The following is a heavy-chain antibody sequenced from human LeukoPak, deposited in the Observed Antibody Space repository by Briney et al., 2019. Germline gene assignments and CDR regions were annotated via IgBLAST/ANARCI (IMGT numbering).Heavy chain of an antibody. CDR2: IYSGGST. J-gene: IGHJ5*02. V-gene: IGHV3-53*01. CDR3: ARDPVDCSSTSCYHWFDP. Sequence: GGSLRLSCAASGFTVSSNYMSWVRQAPGKGLEWVSVIYSGGSTYYADSVKGRFTISRDNSKNTLYLQMNSLRAEDTAVYYCARDPVDCSSTSCYHWFDPWGQGTLVTVSS. D-gene: IGHD2-2*01. CDR1: GFTVSSNY.